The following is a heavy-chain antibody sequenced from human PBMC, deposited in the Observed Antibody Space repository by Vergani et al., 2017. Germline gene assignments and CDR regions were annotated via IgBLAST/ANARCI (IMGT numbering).Heavy chain of an antibody. CDR3: ARRSYMPAPPTYYSFDF. J-gene: IGHJ4*02. V-gene: IGHV4-31*03. D-gene: IGHD2-2*01. CDR1: GGSISTGGYY. CDR2: VSDSGNT. Sequence: QVHLQESGPGLVKPSETLSLSCTVSGGSISTGGYYWTWISQGPGKALEWIGFVSDSGNTYDNPSLAGRVSISADTSMNQFSLKLNFVTAADTAVYYCARRSYMPAPPTYYSFDFWGRGTLVTVSS.